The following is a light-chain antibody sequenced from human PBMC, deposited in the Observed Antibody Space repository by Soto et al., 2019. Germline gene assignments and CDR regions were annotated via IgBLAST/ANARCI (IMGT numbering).Light chain of an antibody. CDR3: QQYNSYWEFT. CDR1: QSISSW. Sequence: DIQMTQSPSTLSASVGDRVTMTCRASQSISSWLAWYQQKPGKAPKLLIYDASSLESGVPSRFSGSGSGTEFTLTISSLQPDDFATYYCQQYNSYWEFTFGPGTKVDIK. CDR2: DAS. V-gene: IGKV1-5*01. J-gene: IGKJ3*01.